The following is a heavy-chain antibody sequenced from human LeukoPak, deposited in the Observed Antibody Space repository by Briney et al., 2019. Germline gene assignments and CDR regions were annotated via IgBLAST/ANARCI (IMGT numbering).Heavy chain of an antibody. CDR1: GFTFSKAS. V-gene: IGHV3-15*01. J-gene: IGHJ4*02. CDR3: KTGLIGDRSY. Sequence: PGRSLRLSCAASGFTFSKASMSWVRQAPGKGLEWVGRVKSKTDGGTIDYGAPVKGRFTMSRDDSENTLYLQMNSVKTEDTAVYYCKTGLIGDRSYWGQGTLVTVSS. CDR2: VKSKTDGGTI. D-gene: IGHD7-27*01.